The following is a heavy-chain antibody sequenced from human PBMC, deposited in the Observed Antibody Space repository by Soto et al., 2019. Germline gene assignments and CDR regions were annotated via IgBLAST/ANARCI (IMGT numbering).Heavy chain of an antibody. Sequence: ASVKVSCKASGYTFTGYYMHWVRQAPGQGLEWMGWINPNSGGTNYAQKFQCWVTMTRDTSISTAYMELSRLRSDDTAVYYCARDISSSAPQVREVWGQGTTVTVSS. J-gene: IGHJ6*02. CDR1: GYTFTGYY. V-gene: IGHV1-2*04. D-gene: IGHD6-6*01. CDR2: INPNSGGT. CDR3: ARDISSSAPQVREV.